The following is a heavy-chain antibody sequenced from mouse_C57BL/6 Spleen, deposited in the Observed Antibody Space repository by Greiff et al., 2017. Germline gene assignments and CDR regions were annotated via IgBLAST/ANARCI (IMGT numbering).Heavy chain of an antibody. Sequence: VQLQQSGAELVKPGASVKLSCTASGFNIKDYYMHWVKQRTEQGLAWIGRIDPEDGETTYAPKFQGKATITADTSSNTAYLQLSSLTSEDTAVYYCARGATVVEGYFDVWGTGTTVTVSS. CDR3: ARGATVVEGYFDV. J-gene: IGHJ1*03. CDR2: IDPEDGET. CDR1: GFNIKDYY. D-gene: IGHD1-1*01. V-gene: IGHV14-2*01.